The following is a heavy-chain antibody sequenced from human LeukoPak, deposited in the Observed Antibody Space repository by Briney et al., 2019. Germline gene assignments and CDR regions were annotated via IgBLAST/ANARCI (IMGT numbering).Heavy chain of an antibody. CDR3: AREGLRNWFDP. Sequence: SETLSLTCTVSGGSISSYYWSWIRQPPGKGLEWIGYIYYSGSTNYNPSLKSRVTISVDTSKNQFSLKLSSATAADTAVYYCAREGLRNWFDPWGQGTLVTVSS. CDR2: IYYSGST. CDR1: GGSISSYY. D-gene: IGHD5-12*01. J-gene: IGHJ5*02. V-gene: IGHV4-59*01.